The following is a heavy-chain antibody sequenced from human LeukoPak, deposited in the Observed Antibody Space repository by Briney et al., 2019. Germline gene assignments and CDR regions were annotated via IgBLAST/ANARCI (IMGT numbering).Heavy chain of an antibody. CDR1: GGSISSYY. CDR3: ARSFLGDWYFDL. D-gene: IGHD1-26*01. V-gene: IGHV4-59*01. Sequence: KPSETLSLTCTVSGGSISSYYWSWIRQPPGMGLEWIGYFYYSGSTNHNPSLKNRVTTSVDTSKDQFYLRLTSVTAADTAMYYCARSFLGDWYFDLWGRGTLVTVSS. J-gene: IGHJ2*01. CDR2: FYYSGST.